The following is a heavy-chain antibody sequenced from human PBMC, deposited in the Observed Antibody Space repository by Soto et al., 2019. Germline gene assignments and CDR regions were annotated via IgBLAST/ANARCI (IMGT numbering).Heavy chain of an antibody. V-gene: IGHV4-31*03. Sequence: SETLSLTCTVSGGSISSGGYYWSWIRQHPGKGLEWIGYIYYSGSTYYNPSLKSRVTISVDTSKNQFSLKLSSVTAADTAVYYCNLKTKVWMSYRYKEEGDYWGQGTLVTVSS. CDR3: NLKTKVWMSYRYKEEGDY. J-gene: IGHJ4*02. D-gene: IGHD3-16*02. CDR2: IYYSGST. CDR1: GGSISSGGYY.